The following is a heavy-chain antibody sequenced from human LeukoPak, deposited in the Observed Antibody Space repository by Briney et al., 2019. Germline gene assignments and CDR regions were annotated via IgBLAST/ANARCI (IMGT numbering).Heavy chain of an antibody. J-gene: IGHJ4*02. Sequence: GGSLRLSCAPSGFTFSSYAMSWVRQAPGKGLEWVSAISGSGGSTYYADSVKGRFTISRDNSKNTLYLQMNSLRAEDTAVYYCAKDLGIAVADHNFDYWGQGTLVTVSS. D-gene: IGHD6-19*01. CDR1: GFTFSSYA. V-gene: IGHV3-23*01. CDR3: AKDLGIAVADHNFDY. CDR2: ISGSGGST.